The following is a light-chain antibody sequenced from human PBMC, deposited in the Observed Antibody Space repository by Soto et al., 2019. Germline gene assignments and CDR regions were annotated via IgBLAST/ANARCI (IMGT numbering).Light chain of an antibody. CDR3: QQYNNWPPPYT. J-gene: IGKJ2*01. CDR1: QSVSSN. V-gene: IGKV3-15*01. Sequence: EIVMTQSPATLSVSPGERATLSCRASQSVSSNLAWYQQKPGQAPRLLIYGASTRATGIPARFSGSGSGTEFTLTISSPQSEDFAVYYCQQYNNWPPPYTFGQGTKVDIK. CDR2: GAS.